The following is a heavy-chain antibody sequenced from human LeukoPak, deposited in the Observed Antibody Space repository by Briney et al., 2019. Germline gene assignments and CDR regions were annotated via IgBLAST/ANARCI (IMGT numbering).Heavy chain of an antibody. D-gene: IGHD3-22*01. Sequence: GGSLRLSCAASGFTFSSYSMNWVRQAPGKGLEWVSSISSSNSYIYYADSVKGRFTISRDNAKNSLYLQMNSLRAEDTAVYYCARDPPYYYDSTGDYFDYWGQGTLVTVSS. V-gene: IGHV3-21*01. CDR2: ISSSNSYI. CDR1: GFTFSSYS. J-gene: IGHJ4*02. CDR3: ARDPPYYYDSTGDYFDY.